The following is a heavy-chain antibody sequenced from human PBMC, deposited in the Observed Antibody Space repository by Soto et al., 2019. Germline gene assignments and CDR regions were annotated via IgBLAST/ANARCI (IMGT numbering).Heavy chain of an antibody. D-gene: IGHD6-19*01. CDR3: AKTGYSSGWSSSRPSLEYFQH. CDR2: ISGSGGST. V-gene: IGHV3-23*01. CDR1: GFTFSSYA. J-gene: IGHJ1*01. Sequence: GGSLRLSCAASGFTFSSYAMSWVRQAPGKGLEWVSAISGSGGSTYYADSVKGRFTISRDNSKNTLYLQMNSLRAEDTAVYYCAKTGYSSGWSSSRPSLEYFQHWGQGTLVTVSS.